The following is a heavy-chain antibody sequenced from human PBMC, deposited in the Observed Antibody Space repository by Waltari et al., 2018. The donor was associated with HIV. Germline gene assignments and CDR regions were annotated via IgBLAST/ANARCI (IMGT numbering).Heavy chain of an antibody. CDR3: ARLFYYDTTGYINNAFDI. CDR2: IYPFDSDT. Sequence: EVQLVQSGAEVRNSGESLKISCKASGYTFTNHWIPWVRQMSGEGLEWMGIIYPFDSDTRYNPSFEGQITISADKSLATAYLEWSNLNASDAAIYYCARLFYYDTTGYINNAFDIWGQGTVVTVS. D-gene: IGHD3-22*01. CDR1: GYTFTNHW. V-gene: IGHV5-51*03. J-gene: IGHJ3*02.